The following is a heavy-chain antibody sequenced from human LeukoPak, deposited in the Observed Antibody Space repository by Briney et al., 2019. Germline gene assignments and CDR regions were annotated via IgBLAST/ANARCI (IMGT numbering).Heavy chain of an antibody. J-gene: IGHJ4*02. Sequence: PSETLSLTCAVYGGSFSGYYWSWIRQPPGKGLEWIGYIYYSGSTNYNPSLKSRVTISVDTSKNQFSLKLSSVTAADTAVYYCARGGEYYDSSGYFHYYFDYWGQGTLVTVSS. V-gene: IGHV4-59*01. CDR1: GGSFSGYY. D-gene: IGHD3-22*01. CDR2: IYYSGST. CDR3: ARGGEYYDSSGYFHYYFDY.